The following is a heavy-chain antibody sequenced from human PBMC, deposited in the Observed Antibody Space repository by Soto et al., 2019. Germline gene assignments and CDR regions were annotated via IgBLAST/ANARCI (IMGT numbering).Heavy chain of an antibody. CDR2: IYHSGST. CDR3: AITGARRSYFDY. J-gene: IGHJ4*02. CDR1: GGSISSSNW. D-gene: IGHD1-20*01. Sequence: SETLSLTCAVSGGSISSSNWWSWVRQPPGKGLEWIGEIYHSGSTNYNPSLKSRVTISVDKSKNQFSLKLSSATAADTAVYYCAITGARRSYFDYWGQGNLVTVSS. V-gene: IGHV4-4*02.